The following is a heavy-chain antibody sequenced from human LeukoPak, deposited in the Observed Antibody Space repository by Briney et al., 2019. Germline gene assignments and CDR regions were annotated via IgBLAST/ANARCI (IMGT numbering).Heavy chain of an antibody. CDR2: ISGSGGST. V-gene: IGHV3-23*01. CDR3: ARASRDLEWLFLMDV. J-gene: IGHJ6*02. Sequence: GGSLRLSCAASGFTFSSYAMSWVRQAPGKGLEWVSAISGSGGSTYYADSVKGRFTISRDNSKNTLYLQMNSLRAEDTAVYYCARASRDLEWLFLMDVWGQGTTATVSS. CDR1: GFTFSSYA. D-gene: IGHD3-3*01.